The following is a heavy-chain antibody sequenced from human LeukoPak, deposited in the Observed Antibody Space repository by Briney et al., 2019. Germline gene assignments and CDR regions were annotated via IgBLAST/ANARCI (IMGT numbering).Heavy chain of an antibody. J-gene: IGHJ5*02. Sequence: ASVEVSCKASGGTFSSYAISWVRQAPGQGLEWMGWINPNSGGTNYAQKFQGRVTMTRDTSISTAYMELSRLRSDDTAVYYCASSPYYYGSGSYSPWGQGTLVTVSS. CDR2: INPNSGGT. D-gene: IGHD3-10*01. CDR3: ASSPYYYGSGSYSP. V-gene: IGHV1-2*02. CDR1: GGTFSSYA.